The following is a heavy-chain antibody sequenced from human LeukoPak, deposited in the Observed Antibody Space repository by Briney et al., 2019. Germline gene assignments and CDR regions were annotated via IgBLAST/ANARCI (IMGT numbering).Heavy chain of an antibody. V-gene: IGHV1-18*04. CDR1: GYTFTSYG. Sequence: ASVKVSCKASGYTFTSYGISWVRQAPGQGLEWMGWISAYNGNTNYAQKLQDRVTMITDTSTSTAYMELRSLRSDDTAVYYCARSRRYSSSWYYFDYWGQGTLVTVSS. D-gene: IGHD6-13*01. CDR2: ISAYNGNT. CDR3: ARSRRYSSSWYYFDY. J-gene: IGHJ4*02.